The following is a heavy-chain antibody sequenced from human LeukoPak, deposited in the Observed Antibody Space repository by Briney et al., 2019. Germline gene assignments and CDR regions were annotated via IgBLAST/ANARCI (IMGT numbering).Heavy chain of an antibody. J-gene: IGHJ3*02. D-gene: IGHD3-10*01. CDR3: ARELHPMGFDI. Sequence: ASVRVSCTASGYTFTGYYIHWVRQAPGQGLEWMGWINPNSSGTNYAQKFQGRVTMTRDTSISTAYMELSRLRSDDTAVYYCARELHPMGFDIWGQGTMVTVSS. V-gene: IGHV1-2*02. CDR1: GYTFTGYY. CDR2: INPNSSGT.